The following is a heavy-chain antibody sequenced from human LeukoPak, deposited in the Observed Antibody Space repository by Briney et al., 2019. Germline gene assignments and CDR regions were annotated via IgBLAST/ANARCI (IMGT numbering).Heavy chain of an antibody. J-gene: IGHJ4*02. CDR1: GYTFTSYG. Sequence: ASVKVSCKASGYTFTSYGISWVRRAPGQGLEWMGWTSAYNGNTNYAQKLQGRVTMTTDTSTSTAYMELRSLRSDDTAVYYCARRHDYVWGSYRSFDNWGQGTLVTVSS. CDR2: TSAYNGNT. D-gene: IGHD3-16*02. V-gene: IGHV1-18*01. CDR3: ARRHDYVWGSYRSFDN.